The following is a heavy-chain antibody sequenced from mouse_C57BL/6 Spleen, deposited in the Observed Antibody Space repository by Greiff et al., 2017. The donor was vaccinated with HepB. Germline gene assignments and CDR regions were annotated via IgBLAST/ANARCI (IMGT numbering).Heavy chain of an antibody. D-gene: IGHD1-1*01. CDR1: GFNIKDYY. J-gene: IGHJ3*01. CDR3: AMDYGSSYGWFAY. CDR2: IDPEDGET. Sequence: EVQLQQSGAELVKPGASVKLSCTASGFNIKDYYMHWVKQRTEQGLEWIGRIDPEDGETKYAPKLQGKATITADTSSNTVYLQLSSLTYEDTAVYYCAMDYGSSYGWFAYWGQGTLVTVSA. V-gene: IGHV14-2*01.